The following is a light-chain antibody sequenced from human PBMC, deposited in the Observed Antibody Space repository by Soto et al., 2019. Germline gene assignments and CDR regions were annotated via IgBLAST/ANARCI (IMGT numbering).Light chain of an antibody. CDR3: QAWDSSTVV. CDR1: KLGDKY. CDR2: QDS. J-gene: IGLJ2*01. Sequence: SYELTQPPPVSVSPGQTASITCSGDKLGDKYACWYQQKPGQSPVLVIYQDSKRPSGIPERFSGSNSGNTATLTISGTQAMDEADYYCQAWDSSTVVFGGGTKSPS. V-gene: IGLV3-1*01.